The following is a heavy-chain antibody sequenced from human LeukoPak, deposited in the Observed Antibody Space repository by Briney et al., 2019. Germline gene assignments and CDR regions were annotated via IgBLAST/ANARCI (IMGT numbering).Heavy chain of an antibody. D-gene: IGHD3-3*01. CDR3: ARDTYYDFWSGYYLDY. Sequence: PGGSLRLSCAASGFTFSDYYMSWIRQAPGKGLEWVSYISSSGSTIYYADSVKGRFTISRDNAKNSLYLQMNSLRAEDTAVYYCARDTYYDFWSGYYLDYWGQGTLVTVSS. V-gene: IGHV3-11*01. CDR2: ISSSGSTI. J-gene: IGHJ4*02. CDR1: GFTFSDYY.